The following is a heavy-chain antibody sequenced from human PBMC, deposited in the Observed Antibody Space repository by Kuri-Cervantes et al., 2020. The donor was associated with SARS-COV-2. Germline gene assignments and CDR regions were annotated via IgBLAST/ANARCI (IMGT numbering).Heavy chain of an antibody. V-gene: IGHV3-73*01. D-gene: IGHD3-22*01. Sequence: GGSLRLSCAASGFTFSGSAMHWVRQASGKGLEWVGRIRSKANSYATAYAASVKGRFTISRDDSKNTAYLQMNSLKTEDTAVYYCAREFRSFTMIVADAFDIWGQGTMVTVSS. CDR3: AREFRSFTMIVADAFDI. CDR1: GFTFSGSA. J-gene: IGHJ3*02. CDR2: IRSKANSYAT.